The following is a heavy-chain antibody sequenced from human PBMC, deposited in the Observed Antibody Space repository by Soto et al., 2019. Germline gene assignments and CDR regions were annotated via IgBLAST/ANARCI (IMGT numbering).Heavy chain of an antibody. CDR1: GFIFSTYA. V-gene: IGHV3-23*01. CDR2: ISGSGGST. D-gene: IGHD4-17*01. Sequence: GGSLRLSCAASGFIFSTYAMNWVRQAPGKGLEWVSAISGSGGSTYYAESVRGRFTISRDNSINTLYLQMSSLRTEDTAVYYCAHPRGYGVFDAVDIWGQGTMVTVSS. J-gene: IGHJ3*02. CDR3: AHPRGYGVFDAVDI.